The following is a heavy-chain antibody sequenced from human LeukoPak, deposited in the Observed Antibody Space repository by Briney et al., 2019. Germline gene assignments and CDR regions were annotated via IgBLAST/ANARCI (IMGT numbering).Heavy chain of an antibody. CDR3: ARHIGFDAFDI. CDR1: EFTVSSNY. V-gene: IGHV3-53*04. Sequence: GGSLRLSCAASEFTVSSNYMSWVRQAPGKGLEWVSLIYSAGSTYYADSVKGRFTISRHNSRDTLYLQMNSLRAEDTAVYYCARHIGFDAFDIWGQGTMVTVSS. CDR2: IYSAGST. J-gene: IGHJ3*02.